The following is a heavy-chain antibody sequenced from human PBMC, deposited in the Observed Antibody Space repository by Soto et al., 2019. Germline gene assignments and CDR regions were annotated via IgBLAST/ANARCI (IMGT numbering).Heavy chain of an antibody. CDR2: VYYTGST. V-gene: IGHV4-59*01. D-gene: IGHD3-22*01. CDR1: GDSISTFY. Sequence: SETLSLTCSVSGDSISTFYWGWMRQSPGKELEWIGYVYYTGSTNYNPSLKSRVTISVDRSKNQFSLKLTSANAADTAVYYCARGRTVRNYADDSSDYFYFFDYWGQGTQVTVSS. J-gene: IGHJ4*02. CDR3: ARGRTVRNYADDSSDYFYFFDY.